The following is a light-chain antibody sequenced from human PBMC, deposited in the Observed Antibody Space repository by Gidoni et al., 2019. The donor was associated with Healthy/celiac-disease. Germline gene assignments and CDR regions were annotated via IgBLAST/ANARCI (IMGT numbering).Light chain of an antibody. CDR1: QSISSY. CDR3: QQGYSTLT. Sequence: DIQMTQSPSSLSASVGDRVTIPCRASQSISSYLNWYQQKPGKAPKLLIYAASRLQSGVPSRFSGSGSGTDFTLTISSLQPEDFATYYCQQGYSTLTFGGGTKVEIK. J-gene: IGKJ4*01. V-gene: IGKV1-39*01. CDR2: AAS.